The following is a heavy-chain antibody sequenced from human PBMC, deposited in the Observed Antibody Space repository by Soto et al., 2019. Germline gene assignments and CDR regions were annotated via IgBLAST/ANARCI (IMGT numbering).Heavy chain of an antibody. J-gene: IGHJ6*03. CDR2: INPNSGGT. V-gene: IGHV1-2*02. CDR1: GYSFTGYY. Sequence: QVQLVQSGAEVKKPGASVKVSCKASGYSFTGYYMHWVRQAPGQGLEWMGWINPNSGGTNYAQKFEGRLNKTRDPSISTAYRELRRLRSDDTAVYYWARVSQFGYDISTGYLYYYYYMDVWGKGTPVTLSS. D-gene: IGHD3-9*01. CDR3: ARVSQFGYDISTGYLYYYYYMDV.